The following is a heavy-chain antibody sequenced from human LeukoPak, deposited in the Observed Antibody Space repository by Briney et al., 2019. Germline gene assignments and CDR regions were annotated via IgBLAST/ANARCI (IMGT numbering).Heavy chain of an antibody. D-gene: IGHD2-21*01. CDR2: ISHRGTT. CDR3: ARHIGILGSRSFDY. J-gene: IGHJ4*02. V-gene: IGHV4-4*02. CDR1: GDSMSNYW. Sequence: SETLSLTCDVSGDSMSNYWWSWVRQPPGKGLEWIGEISHRGTTNYNTSLKSRVTMSLDSSKNQFSLQVYSLIVADTAIYYCARHIGILGSRSFDYWGLGTLVTVSS.